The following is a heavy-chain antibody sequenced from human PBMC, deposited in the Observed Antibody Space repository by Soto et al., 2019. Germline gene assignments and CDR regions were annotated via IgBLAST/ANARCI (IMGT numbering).Heavy chain of an antibody. D-gene: IGHD6-19*01. CDR3: AREYAEVAVAGIPLLAH. CDR2: INGGNGNT. V-gene: IGHV1-3*01. CDR1: GFTFTNYA. Sequence: QVPLVQSGAEVKKPGASVNISCKASGFTFTNYALHWVRQAPGLRPEWMGWINGGNGNTRYSQTFQGRVTISSDTSASTVYMDLSSLRSEDTAVYFCAREYAEVAVAGIPLLAHWGQGTLVTVSS. J-gene: IGHJ4*01.